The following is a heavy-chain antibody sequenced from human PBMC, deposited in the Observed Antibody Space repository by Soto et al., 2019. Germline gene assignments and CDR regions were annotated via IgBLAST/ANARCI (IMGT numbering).Heavy chain of an antibody. CDR3: GSDPCGDCFAWYFDL. D-gene: IGHD2-21*02. V-gene: IGHV3-30-3*01. CDR1: GFTFSSFA. J-gene: IGHJ2*01. Sequence: QVQLVQSGGGVGQPGRSLRLSCVASGFTFSSFAMHWVRQAPGKGLEWVGGVSYDGTTKFYSGSVKGRFTISRDNSKNKMYLEMNSMRPEDTAMYECGSDPCGDCFAWYFDLWGQGTLLTVSS. CDR2: VSYDGTTK.